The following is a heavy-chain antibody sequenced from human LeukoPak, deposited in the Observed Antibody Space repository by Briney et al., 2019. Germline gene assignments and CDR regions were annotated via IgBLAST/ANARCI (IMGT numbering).Heavy chain of an antibody. CDR2: INPSSGGT. CDR1: GYTFIAYY. J-gene: IGHJ4*02. CDR3: AGQKDPRPIDY. V-gene: IGHV1-2*02. Sequence: ASVRVSCRASGYTFIAYYMHWVRQAPGQGLEWMGWINPSSGGTNYAQKFQGRVTMTRDTSISTAYMELSELRSDDTAVYYCAGQKDPRPIDYWGQGTLITVSS.